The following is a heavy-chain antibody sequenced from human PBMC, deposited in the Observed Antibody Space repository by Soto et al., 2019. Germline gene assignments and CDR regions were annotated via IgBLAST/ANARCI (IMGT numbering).Heavy chain of an antibody. Sequence: ASVKVSCKASGYTFTSYDINWVRQATGQGLEWMGWMNPNSGNTGYAQKFQGRVTMTRNTSISTAYMELSSLRSEDTAVYYCARGRPGYDFWSGYYKTYYYYGMDVWGQGTTVTVSS. V-gene: IGHV1-8*01. CDR2: MNPNSGNT. D-gene: IGHD3-3*01. CDR1: GYTFTSYD. CDR3: ARGRPGYDFWSGYYKTYYYYGMDV. J-gene: IGHJ6*02.